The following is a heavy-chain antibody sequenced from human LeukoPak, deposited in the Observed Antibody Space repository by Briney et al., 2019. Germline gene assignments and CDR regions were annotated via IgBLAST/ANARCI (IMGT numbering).Heavy chain of an antibody. CDR1: GFTFSSYG. Sequence: GGSLRLSCAASGFTFSSYGMHWVRQAPGKGLEWVAFIRYDGSNKYYADSVKGRFTISRDNSKNALYLQMNSLRAEDTAVYYCAKDGSTYSSGLHCFDYWGQGTLVTVSS. CDR3: AKDGSTYSSGLHCFDY. CDR2: IRYDGSNK. V-gene: IGHV3-30*02. J-gene: IGHJ4*02. D-gene: IGHD6-19*01.